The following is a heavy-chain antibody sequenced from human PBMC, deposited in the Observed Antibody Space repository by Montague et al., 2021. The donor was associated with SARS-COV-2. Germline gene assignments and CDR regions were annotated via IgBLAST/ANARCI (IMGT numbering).Heavy chain of an antibody. V-gene: IGHV4-4*02. D-gene: IGHD6-13*01. CDR3: ARGGSSSFPFDY. CDR1: CGSISSSNW. J-gene: IGHJ4*02. CDR2: ISHSGST. Sequence: SETLSLTCSVSCGSISSSNWWSWVRQPPGKGLEWIGEISHSGSTNYNPSPKSRVTISVDKPKNQFSLKLSSVTAADTAVYYCARGGSSSFPFDYWGQGTLVTVSS.